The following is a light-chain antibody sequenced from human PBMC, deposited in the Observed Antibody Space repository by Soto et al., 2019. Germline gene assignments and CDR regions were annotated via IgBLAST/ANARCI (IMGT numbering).Light chain of an antibody. CDR3: QQYNNWPRT. J-gene: IGKJ1*01. Sequence: EIVMTQSPATLSVSPGERTTLSCRASQSVRSNLAWYQQKPGQAPRLLIYGASTRATGIPARFSGSGSGTEFTLTISSLQSEDLAVCYCQQYNNWPRTFGQGTKV. V-gene: IGKV3-15*01. CDR1: QSVRSN. CDR2: GAS.